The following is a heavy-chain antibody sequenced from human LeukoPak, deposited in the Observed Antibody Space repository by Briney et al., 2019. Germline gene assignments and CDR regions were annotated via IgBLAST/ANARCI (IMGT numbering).Heavy chain of an antibody. Sequence: GGSLRLSCAASGFTSSDSGMHWVRQAPGKGLEWVAIISYDGSNKLYTDSVKGRFTISRDNSKKTLYLEMNSLRAEDTAVYYCARDLRWLQCFDYWGQGTLVTVSS. CDR3: ARDLRWLQCFDY. CDR2: ISYDGSNK. D-gene: IGHD5-24*01. J-gene: IGHJ4*02. CDR1: GFTSSDSG. V-gene: IGHV3-30-3*01.